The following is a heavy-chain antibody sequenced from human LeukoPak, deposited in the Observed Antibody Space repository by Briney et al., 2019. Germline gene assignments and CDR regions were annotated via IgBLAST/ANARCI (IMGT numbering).Heavy chain of an antibody. V-gene: IGHV3-7*01. J-gene: IGHJ4*02. CDR2: IKQDGSEK. D-gene: IGHD2-15*01. Sequence: GGSLRLSCAASGFTFSSYWMSWVRQAPGKGLEWVANIKQDGSEKYYVDSVKGRFTISRDNAKNSLYLQMNSLRAEDTAVYYCARGRYCSGGSCPFDYWGQGTLVTVSS. CDR1: GFTFSSYW. CDR3: ARGRYCSGGSCPFDY.